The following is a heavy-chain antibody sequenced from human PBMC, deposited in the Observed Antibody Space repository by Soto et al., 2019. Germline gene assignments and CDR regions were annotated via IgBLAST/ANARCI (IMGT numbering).Heavy chain of an antibody. CDR3: AREGVHNYNEYYFDY. CDR2: ISGIRDYI. Sequence: EVQLVESGGGLVNPGGSLRLSCAASGFTFSYYTVHWVRRAPGKGLEWVSSISGIRDYIRYADSVKGRFTISRDNAKHSLYLQRTSLSAADTAVYYCAREGVHNYNEYYFDYWGQGTLVTVSS. D-gene: IGHD3-22*01. J-gene: IGHJ4*02. V-gene: IGHV3-21*06. CDR1: GFTFSYYT.